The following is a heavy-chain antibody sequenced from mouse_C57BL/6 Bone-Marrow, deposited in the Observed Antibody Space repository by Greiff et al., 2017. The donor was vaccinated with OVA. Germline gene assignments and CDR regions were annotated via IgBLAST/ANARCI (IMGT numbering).Heavy chain of an antibody. Sequence: QVQLQQSGPELVKPGASVKLSCKASGYAFSSSWMNWVKQRPGKGLEWIGRIYPGDGDTNYNGKFKGKATLTADKSSSTAYMQLSSLTSEDSAVYFCAREVDYWGQGTSVTVSS. CDR2: IYPGDGDT. CDR3: AREVDY. J-gene: IGHJ4*01. CDR1: GYAFSSSW. V-gene: IGHV1-82*01.